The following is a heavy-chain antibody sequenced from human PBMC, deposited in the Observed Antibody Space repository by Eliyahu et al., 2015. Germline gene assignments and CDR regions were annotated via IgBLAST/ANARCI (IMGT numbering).Heavy chain of an antibody. V-gene: IGHV3-11*01. Sequence: QVQLVESGGGLVKPGGSLRLSCAASGFTFSDYYMXWIRQGPGEGVGWVSYISSSGSIIHYADSVKGRFTISRDNAKNSLYLQMNSLRAEDTAVYYCARMVQGVIPNHWGQGTLVTVSS. CDR2: ISSSGSII. CDR1: GFTFSDYY. D-gene: IGHD3-10*01. CDR3: ARMVQGVIPNH. J-gene: IGHJ5*02.